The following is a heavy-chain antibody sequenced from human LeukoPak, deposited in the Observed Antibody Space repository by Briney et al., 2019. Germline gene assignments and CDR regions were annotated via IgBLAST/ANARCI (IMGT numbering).Heavy chain of an antibody. CDR1: GYTFTSYG. J-gene: IGHJ5*02. CDR3: AVVYCSSTSCQPPDP. D-gene: IGHD2-2*01. CDR2: ISAYNGNT. Sequence: GASVKVSCKASGYTFTSYGISWVRQAPGQGLEWMGWISAYNGNTNYAQKLQGRVTMTTDTSTSTAYMELRSLRSDDTAVYYCAVVYCSSTSCQPPDPWGRGTLVTVSS. V-gene: IGHV1-18*01.